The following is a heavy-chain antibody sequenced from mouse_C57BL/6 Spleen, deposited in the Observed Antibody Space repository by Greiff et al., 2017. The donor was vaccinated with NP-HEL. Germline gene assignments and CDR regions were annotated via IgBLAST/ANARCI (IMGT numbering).Heavy chain of an antibody. D-gene: IGHD1-1*01. CDR2: IYPGSGST. J-gene: IGHJ1*03. CDR1: GYTFTSYW. CDR3: ARSYYGSGYFDV. Sequence: QVQLQQSGAELVKPGASVKMSCKASGYTFTSYWITWVKQRPGQGLEWIGDIYPGSGSTNYNEKFKSKATLTVDTSSSTAYMQLSSLTSEDSAVYYCARSYYGSGYFDVWGTGTTVTVSS. V-gene: IGHV1-55*01.